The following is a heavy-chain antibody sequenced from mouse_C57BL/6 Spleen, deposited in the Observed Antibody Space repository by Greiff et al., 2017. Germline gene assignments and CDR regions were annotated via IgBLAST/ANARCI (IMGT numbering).Heavy chain of an antibody. CDR3: ARQLRLGDYAMDY. CDR1: GYTFTSYW. V-gene: IGHV1-52*01. CDR2: IDPSDSET. Sequence: VKLMESGAELVRPGSSVKLSCKASGYTFTSYWMHWVKQRPIQGLEWIGNIDPSDSETHYNQKFKDKATLTVDKSSSTAYMQLSSLTSEDSAVYYCARQLRLGDYAMDYWGQGTSVTVSS. D-gene: IGHD3-2*02. J-gene: IGHJ4*01.